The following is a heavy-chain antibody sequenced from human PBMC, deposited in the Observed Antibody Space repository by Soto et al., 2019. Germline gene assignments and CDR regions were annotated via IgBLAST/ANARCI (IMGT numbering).Heavy chain of an antibody. J-gene: IGHJ4*02. CDR1: GFTFDDYA. D-gene: IGHD5-12*01. CDR2: ISWNSGSI. V-gene: IGHV3-9*01. CDR3: AKSAQLATIIRVFFDY. Sequence: GGSLRLSCAASGFTFDDYAMHWVRQAPGKGLEWVSGISWNSGSIGYADPVKGRFTISRDNAKNSLYLQMNSLRAEDTALYYCAKSAQLATIIRVFFDYWGQGTLVTVSS.